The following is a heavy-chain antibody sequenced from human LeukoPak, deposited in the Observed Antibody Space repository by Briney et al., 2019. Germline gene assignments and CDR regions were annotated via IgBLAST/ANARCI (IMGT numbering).Heavy chain of an antibody. CDR3: ARGVLAAAGTLPNY. D-gene: IGHD6-13*01. CDR1: GFTFSNYG. CDR2: IWYDGSNK. V-gene: IGHV3-33*01. J-gene: IGHJ4*02. Sequence: GGSLRLSCAASGFTFSNYGMHWVRQAPGKGLEWVAVIWYDGSNKYYADSVKGRFTISRDNSKNTLYLQMDSLRAEDTAVYYCARGVLAAAGTLPNYWGQGTLVTVSS.